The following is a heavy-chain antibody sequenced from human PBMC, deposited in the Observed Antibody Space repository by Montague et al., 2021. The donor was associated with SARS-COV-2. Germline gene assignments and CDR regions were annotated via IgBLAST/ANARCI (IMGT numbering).Heavy chain of an antibody. V-gene: IGHV2-5*08. CDR1: GFSLTTAGMG. CDR2: IYWDDEK. CDR3: ARRPTSLVGEPFFDFDV. Sequence: PALVKPTQTLTLTCTVSGFSLTTAGMGVAWIRRPPGKALEWLAIIYWDDEKRYRSSLESRVSISKDSSNTRVMFTMTNMGPLDAGTYYCARRPTSLVGEPFFDFDVWGPGTLVTVSS. D-gene: IGHD3-10*01. J-gene: IGHJ3*01.